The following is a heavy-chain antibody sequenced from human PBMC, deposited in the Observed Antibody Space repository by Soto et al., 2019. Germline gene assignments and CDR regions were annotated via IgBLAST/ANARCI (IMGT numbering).Heavy chain of an antibody. CDR3: ARVTQAVAADY. CDR1: GLTLSNYA. V-gene: IGHV3-30-3*01. CDR2: ISYDGSNR. D-gene: IGHD6-19*01. J-gene: IGHJ4*02. Sequence: QVQLVESGGGVVQPGGSLRLSCAASGLTLSNYAMHWVRQAPGKGLEWVAVISYDGSNRYYADSVKGRFTISRDNSKNTLYLQMNSLRAEDTAVYYCARVTQAVAADYWGQGTLVTVSS.